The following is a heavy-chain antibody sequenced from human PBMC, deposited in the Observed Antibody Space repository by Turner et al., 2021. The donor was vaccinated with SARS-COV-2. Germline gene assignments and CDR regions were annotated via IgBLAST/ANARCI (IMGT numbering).Heavy chain of an antibody. CDR2: IYYSGST. D-gene: IGHD2-21*02. J-gene: IGHJ1*01. CDR1: GGSIRSSTYY. Sequence: QLQLQESGPGLVKPSETLSLTCTVSGGSIRSSTYYWGWIRQPPGKGLEWIGSIYYSGSTYYNPSLKSRVTISVDTSKNQFSLKLSSVTAADTAVYYCARDGGDPPRYFQHWGQGTLVTVSS. CDR3: ARDGGDPPRYFQH. V-gene: IGHV4-39*02.